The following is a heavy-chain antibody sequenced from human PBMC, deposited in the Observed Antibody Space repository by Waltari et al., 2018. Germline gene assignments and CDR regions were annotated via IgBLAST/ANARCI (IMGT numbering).Heavy chain of an antibody. V-gene: IGHV4-38-2*01. Sequence: QVQLQESGPGLVKPSETLSLTCAVSGYSLSSGYYWGWIRQPPGKGLAWIGSIYHSGRTYYNPSLKSRVTISVDTSKNQFSLKLSSVTAADTAVYYCARLRYDILTGTTFDYWGQGTLVTVSS. CDR3: ARLRYDILTGTTFDY. CDR1: GYSLSSGYY. D-gene: IGHD3-9*01. CDR2: IYHSGRT. J-gene: IGHJ4*02.